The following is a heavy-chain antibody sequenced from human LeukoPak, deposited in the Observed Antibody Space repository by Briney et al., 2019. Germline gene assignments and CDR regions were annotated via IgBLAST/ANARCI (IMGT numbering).Heavy chain of an antibody. CDR3: ARDLNWGLDY. Sequence: VWSLRLSCAASGFTFSDYSVNWVRQAPGKGLEWISYISESSANIHYADSVKGRFSISRDNAKNSLYLQVNSLRAEDTAVYYCARDLNWGLDYWGQGTLVTVSS. CDR1: GFTFSDYS. CDR2: ISESSANI. V-gene: IGHV3-48*01. J-gene: IGHJ4*02. D-gene: IGHD7-27*01.